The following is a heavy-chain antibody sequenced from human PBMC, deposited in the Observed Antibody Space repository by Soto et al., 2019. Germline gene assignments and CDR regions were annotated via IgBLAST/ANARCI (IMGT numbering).Heavy chain of an antibody. CDR1: GFTVSSNY. J-gene: IGHJ4*02. D-gene: IGHD3-22*01. Sequence: LRLSCAASGFTVSSNYMSWVRQAPGKGLEWVSVIYSGGSTYYADSVKGRFTISRDNSKNTLYLQMNSLRAEDTAVYYCARGLGRAYYDSSGYFHLDYWGQGTLVTVSS. V-gene: IGHV3-53*01. CDR2: IYSGGST. CDR3: ARGLGRAYYDSSGYFHLDY.